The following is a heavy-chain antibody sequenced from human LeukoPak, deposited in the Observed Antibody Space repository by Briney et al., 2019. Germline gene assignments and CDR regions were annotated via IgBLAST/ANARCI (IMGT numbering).Heavy chain of an antibody. J-gene: IGHJ4*02. Sequence: GTSLRLSCAAYGFTFSSYGMNWVRQAPGKGLEWEAVISYDGTNKFYVDSLRGRFTISRDNSKNTLYLQMNSLRAEDTAVYYCAKDGYYGSGTYPDYWGQGTLVTVSS. D-gene: IGHD3-10*01. V-gene: IGHV3-30*18. CDR3: AKDGYYGSGTYPDY. CDR1: GFTFSSYG. CDR2: ISYDGTNK.